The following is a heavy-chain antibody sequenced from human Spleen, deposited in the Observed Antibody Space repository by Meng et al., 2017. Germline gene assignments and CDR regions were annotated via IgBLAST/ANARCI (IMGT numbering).Heavy chain of an antibody. V-gene: IGHV4-34*01. Sequence: GVVLRFQPSRPLPLPCAVHGGCLSGYYWSWIRQPPGKGLEWIGVINHSRSTNYNPSLISRVTISVDTSKNQFSLKLSSVTAADTAVYYCARVCPLDSSSPSPGWFDPWGQGTLVTVSS. CDR3: ARVCPLDSSSPSPGWFDP. D-gene: IGHD6-13*01. J-gene: IGHJ5*02. CDR2: INHSRST. CDR1: GGCLSGYY.